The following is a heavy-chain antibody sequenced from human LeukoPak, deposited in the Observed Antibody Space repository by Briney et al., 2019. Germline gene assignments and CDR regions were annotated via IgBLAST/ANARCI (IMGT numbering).Heavy chain of an antibody. CDR2: IWYDGSNK. CDR3: ARDLSYGSGSPTDY. D-gene: IGHD3-10*01. V-gene: IGHV3-33*01. Sequence: SGGSLRLPCAASGFTYSSYGMHWVRQAPGKGLEWVAVIWYDGSNKYYADSVKGRFTISRDNSKNTLYLQMNSLRAEDTAVYYCARDLSYGSGSPTDYWGQGTLVTVSS. J-gene: IGHJ4*02. CDR1: GFTYSSYG.